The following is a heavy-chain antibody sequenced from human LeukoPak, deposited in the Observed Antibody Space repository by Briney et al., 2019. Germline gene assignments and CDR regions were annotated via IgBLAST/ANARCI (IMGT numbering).Heavy chain of an antibody. Sequence: GGSLRLSCAASGFTFSNAWMSWVRQAPGKGLEWVGRIKSKTDGGTTDYAAPVKGRFTISRDDSKNTLYLQMNSLKTEDTAVYYCTTEIVVVPAALDYWGQGTLVTVSS. CDR3: TTEIVVVPAALDY. V-gene: IGHV3-15*01. D-gene: IGHD2-2*01. J-gene: IGHJ4*02. CDR1: GFTFSNAW. CDR2: IKSKTDGGTT.